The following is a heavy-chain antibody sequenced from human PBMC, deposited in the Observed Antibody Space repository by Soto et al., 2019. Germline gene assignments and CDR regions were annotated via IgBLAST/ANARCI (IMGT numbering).Heavy chain of an antibody. V-gene: IGHV3-23*01. Sequence: EVHLLESGGALVQPGGSLTLSCAASGFSFSEYAMSWVRQAPGTGLEWVSSISRTGDSAYYADSVKGRFAISRDRSKNRLSLQMNGLRVEDTAVYYCAKWPDGRGYYHNCVDSWVQGTIITVS. J-gene: IGHJ5*01. CDR3: AKWPDGRGYYHNCVDS. CDR2: ISRTGDSA. D-gene: IGHD3-22*01. CDR1: GFSFSEYA.